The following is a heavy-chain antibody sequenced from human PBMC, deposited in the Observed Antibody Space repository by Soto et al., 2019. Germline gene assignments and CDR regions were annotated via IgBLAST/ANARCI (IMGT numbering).Heavy chain of an antibody. CDR2: TFRKGDT. Sequence: SETLSLTCALSGGSVSDKRWWTWVRQTPGKGLEWIGETFRKGDTNYNAFLKSRVSISIDESRNQVSLILTSVTAADTAVYYCASYVRTGGYAALDICGQGPVVTV. J-gene: IGHJ3*02. CDR1: GGSVSDKRW. V-gene: IGHV4-4*02. CDR3: ASYVRTGGYAALDI. D-gene: IGHD2-8*01.